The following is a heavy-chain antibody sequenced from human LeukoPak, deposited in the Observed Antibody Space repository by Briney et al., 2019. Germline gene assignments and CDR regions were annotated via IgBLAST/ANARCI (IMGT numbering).Heavy chain of an antibody. V-gene: IGHV4-59*01. CDR3: ARDQAAAY. Sequence: PSETLSLTCTVSGGSISSYYWSWIRQPPGKGLEWLGYIYYSGSTNYNPSLKSRVTISVDTSKNQFSLKLSSVTAADTAVYYCARDQAAAYWGQGTLVTVSS. D-gene: IGHD2-15*01. CDR1: GGSISSYY. J-gene: IGHJ4*02. CDR2: IYYSGST.